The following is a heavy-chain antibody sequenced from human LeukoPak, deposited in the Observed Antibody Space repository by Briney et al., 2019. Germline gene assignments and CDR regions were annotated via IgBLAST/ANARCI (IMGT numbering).Heavy chain of an antibody. CDR1: GGTFSSYA. Sequence: SVKVSCKASGGTFSSYAISWVRQAPGQGLEWMGGIIPIFGTANYAQKLQGRVTMTTDTSTSTAYMELRSLRSDDTAVYYCARRAAAGTQPFDYWGQGTLVTVSS. V-gene: IGHV1-69*05. CDR3: ARRAAAGTQPFDY. J-gene: IGHJ4*02. D-gene: IGHD6-13*01. CDR2: IIPIFGTA.